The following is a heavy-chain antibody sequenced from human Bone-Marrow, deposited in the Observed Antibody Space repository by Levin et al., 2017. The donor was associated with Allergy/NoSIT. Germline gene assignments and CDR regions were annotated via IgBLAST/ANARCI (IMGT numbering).Heavy chain of an antibody. D-gene: IGHD2-15*01. J-gene: IGHJ4*02. CDR1: GGTFSTST. V-gene: IGHV1-69*02. Sequence: KISCRTSGGTFSTSTITWVRQAPGQGLAWMGRINPILDVTNYAEKFQGRLAITADRSTGTAYLELSSLKSEDTAVYYCARGGYFALDYWGQGTLVTVSS. CDR3: ARGGYFALDY. CDR2: INPILDVT.